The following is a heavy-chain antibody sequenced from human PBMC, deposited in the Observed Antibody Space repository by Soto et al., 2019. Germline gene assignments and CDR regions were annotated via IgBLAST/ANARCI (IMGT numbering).Heavy chain of an antibody. Sequence: PSETLSLTCTVSGVSISSGDYYCCWIRQPPGKGLEWIGYIYNSGSTYHDPSLKSRVTISADTSKNQFSLRLSPVTAADTAVYYCARYSFWSGALGGDVWGQGTTVTVSS. CDR1: GVSISSGDYY. CDR2: IYNSGST. D-gene: IGHD3-3*01. V-gene: IGHV4-30-4*08. CDR3: ARYSFWSGALGGDV. J-gene: IGHJ6*02.